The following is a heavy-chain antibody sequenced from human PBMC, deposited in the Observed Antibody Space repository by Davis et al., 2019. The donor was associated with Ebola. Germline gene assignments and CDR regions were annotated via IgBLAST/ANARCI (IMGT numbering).Heavy chain of an antibody. Sequence: ASVKVSCKASGYTFTSYGISWVRQAPGQGLEWMGWISAYNGNTNYAQKLQGRVTMTTDTSTSTAYMELRSLRSDDTAVYYCARAPERLPVGWFDPWGQGTLVTVSS. CDR3: ARAPERLPVGWFDP. CDR2: ISAYNGNT. D-gene: IGHD1-1*01. J-gene: IGHJ5*02. V-gene: IGHV1-18*01. CDR1: GYTFTSYG.